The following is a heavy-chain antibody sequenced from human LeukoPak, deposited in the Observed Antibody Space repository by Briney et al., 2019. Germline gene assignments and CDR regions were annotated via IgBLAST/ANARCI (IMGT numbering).Heavy chain of an antibody. V-gene: IGHV3-11*01. CDR3: AKAPSYTMVRGVNFDY. J-gene: IGHJ4*02. CDR1: GFTFSDYY. CDR2: ISSSGSTI. D-gene: IGHD3-10*01. Sequence: GGSLRLSCAASGFTFSDYYMSWIRQAPGKGLEWVSYISSSGSTIYYADSVKGRFTISRDNAKNTLYLQMNSLRAEDTAVYYCAKAPSYTMVRGVNFDYWGQGTLVTVSS.